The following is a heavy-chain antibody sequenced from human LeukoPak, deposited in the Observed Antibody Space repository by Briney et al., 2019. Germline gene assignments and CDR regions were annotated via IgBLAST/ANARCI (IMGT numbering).Heavy chain of an antibody. CDR3: ARPYCRGGDCLRYFDL. J-gene: IGHJ2*01. CDR2: MNPISGNT. Sequence: GASVKVSCKASGYTFTSYDISWVRQATGQGLEWMGWMNPISGNTGYAQKFQGRVTMTRSTSISTAYMELSSLRSEDTAVYYCARPYCRGGDCLRYFDLWGRGTLITVSS. D-gene: IGHD2-15*01. CDR1: GYTFTSYD. V-gene: IGHV1-8*01.